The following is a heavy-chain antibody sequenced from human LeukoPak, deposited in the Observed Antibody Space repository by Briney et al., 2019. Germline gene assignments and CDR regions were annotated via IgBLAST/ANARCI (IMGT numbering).Heavy chain of an antibody. CDR1: GFTFSSYW. J-gene: IGHJ6*02. CDR3: ARETYYDFWSGYFPNYGMDV. V-gene: IGHV3-7*01. Sequence: PGGSLRLSCAASGFTFSSYWMSWVRQAPGKGLEWVANIKQDGSEKYYVDSVKGRFTISRDNAKNSLYLQMNSLRAEDTAVYYCARETYYDFWSGYFPNYGMDVWGQGTTVTVSS. D-gene: IGHD3-3*01. CDR2: IKQDGSEK.